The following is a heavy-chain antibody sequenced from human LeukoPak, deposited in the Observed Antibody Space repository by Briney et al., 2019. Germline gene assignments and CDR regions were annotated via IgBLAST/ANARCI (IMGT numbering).Heavy chain of an antibody. D-gene: IGHD6-19*01. CDR3: ARDYSSIAVAGTGDDY. V-gene: IGHV3-21*01. J-gene: IGHJ4*02. CDR2: ISSSSSYI. CDR1: GGSISSYY. Sequence: ETLSLTCTVSGGSISSYYWSWIRQPPGKGLEWVSSISSSSSYIYYADSVKGRFTISRDNAKNSLYLQMNSLRAEDTAVYYCARDYSSIAVAGTGDDYWGQGTLVTVSS.